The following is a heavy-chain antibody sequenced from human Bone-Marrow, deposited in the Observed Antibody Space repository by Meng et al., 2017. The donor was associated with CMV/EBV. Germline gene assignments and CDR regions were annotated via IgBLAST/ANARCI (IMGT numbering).Heavy chain of an antibody. Sequence: ASVKVSCKASGYTFTTYAISWVRQAPGQGLEWMGWISAYNGHTDYAPKVHGRVTMTTDTSTSTAYMELRSLRSDDTAVYYCARGDDRTNYVGYFDSWGQGTLVTVSS. D-gene: IGHD4/OR15-4a*01. J-gene: IGHJ4*02. CDR2: ISAYNGHT. CDR3: ARGDDRTNYVGYFDS. CDR1: GYTFTTYA. V-gene: IGHV1-18*01.